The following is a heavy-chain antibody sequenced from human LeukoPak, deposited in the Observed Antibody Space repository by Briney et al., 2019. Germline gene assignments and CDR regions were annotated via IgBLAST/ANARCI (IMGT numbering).Heavy chain of an antibody. CDR3: AKVRVSTYYFDY. V-gene: IGHV3-30*02. CDR2: IRYDGSNK. J-gene: IGHJ4*02. CDR1: GFTFSSYG. Sequence: GGSLRLSCAASGFTFSSYGMHWVRQAPGKGLEWVAFIRYDGSNKYYADSVKGRFTISRDNSKNTLYLQMNSLRAEDTAVYYCAKVRVSTYYFDYWGQGTLVTVSS.